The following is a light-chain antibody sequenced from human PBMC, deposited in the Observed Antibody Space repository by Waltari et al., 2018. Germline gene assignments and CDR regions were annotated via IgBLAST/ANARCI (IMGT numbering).Light chain of an antibody. CDR3: QQRFDWPLT. J-gene: IGKJ4*01. V-gene: IGKV3-11*01. Sequence: DIVLTQSPATLSLSPGERATLSCRASKNVRTFLAWYQPKPGQAPRPLIYDASNRAIGIPARFSGSGSGTDFTLTISSLEPEDCAVYYCQQRFDWPLTFGGGTKVEIK. CDR2: DAS. CDR1: KNVRTF.